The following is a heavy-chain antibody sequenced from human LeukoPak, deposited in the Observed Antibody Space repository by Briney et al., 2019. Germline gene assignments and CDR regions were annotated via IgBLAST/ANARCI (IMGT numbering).Heavy chain of an antibody. J-gene: IGHJ4*02. Sequence: SEKVSCKATGATFTSYTICWGRQAPRHGLEWMGRIIPIFGTANSAQKFPREVTITTHESTSTDYMALRSLRSADTAVYYCARDRGVLRFLEWLGDFFDYWGQGTRVTVSS. CDR3: ARDRGVLRFLEWLGDFFDY. V-gene: IGHV1-69*05. CDR1: GATFTSYT. D-gene: IGHD3-3*01. CDR2: IIPIFGTA.